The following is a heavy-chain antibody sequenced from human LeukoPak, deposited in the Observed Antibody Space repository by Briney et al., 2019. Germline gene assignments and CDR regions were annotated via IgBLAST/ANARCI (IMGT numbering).Heavy chain of an antibody. Sequence: GGSLRLSCAVSGFTFSDYSMSWIRQAPGKGLEWISDISDTAKTIHYADSVRGRFTISRDNAKNSLYLQMNSLRDEDTAVYYCAGVHYGRVENDYWGQGTLVTVS. J-gene: IGHJ4*02. V-gene: IGHV3-11*04. CDR1: GFTFSDYS. CDR2: ISDTAKTI. D-gene: IGHD3-10*01. CDR3: AGVHYGRVENDY.